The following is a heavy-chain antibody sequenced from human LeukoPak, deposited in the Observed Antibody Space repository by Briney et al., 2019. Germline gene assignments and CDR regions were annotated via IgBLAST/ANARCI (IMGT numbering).Heavy chain of an antibody. Sequence: GGSLRLSCAASGFTFSNAWMSWVRQAPGKGLEWVSAISGSGGSTYYADSVKGRFTISRDNSKNTLYLQMNSLRAEDTAVYYCAKGLDSSGYPLYFDYWGQGTLVTVSS. CDR3: AKGLDSSGYPLYFDY. CDR2: ISGSGGST. J-gene: IGHJ4*02. V-gene: IGHV3-23*01. CDR1: GFTFSNAW. D-gene: IGHD3-22*01.